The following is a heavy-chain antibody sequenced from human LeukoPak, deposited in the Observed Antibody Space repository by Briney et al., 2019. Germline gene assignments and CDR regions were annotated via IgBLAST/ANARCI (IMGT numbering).Heavy chain of an antibody. Sequence: GGSLRLSCAASGFTFSSYDLSWVRQAPGKGLECVSAVRRGVGSTYYADSVKGRFTISRDNSKNTLYLQMNNLRADDTAVYYCAKKGQADDNGKPDWGQGTLVTVSS. CDR3: AKKGQADDNGKPD. CDR1: GFTFSSYD. CDR2: VRRGVGST. V-gene: IGHV3-23*01. D-gene: IGHD1-1*01. J-gene: IGHJ4*02.